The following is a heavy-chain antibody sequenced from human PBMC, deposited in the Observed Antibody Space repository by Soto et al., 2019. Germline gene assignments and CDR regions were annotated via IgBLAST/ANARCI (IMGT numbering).Heavy chain of an antibody. CDR3: ARVSVAGPTSFDY. V-gene: IGHV3-48*01. J-gene: IGHJ4*02. CDR1: GFTFSSYS. CDR2: ISSSSSTI. Sequence: GALRLSCAASGFTFSSYSMNWVRQAPGKGLEWVSYISSSSSTIYYADSVKGRFTISRDNAKNSLYLQMNSLRAEDTAVYYCARVSVAGPTSFDYWGQGTLVTVSS. D-gene: IGHD6-19*01.